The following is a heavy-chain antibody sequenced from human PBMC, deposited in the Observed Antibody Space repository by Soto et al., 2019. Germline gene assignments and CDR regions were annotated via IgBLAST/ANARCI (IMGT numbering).Heavy chain of an antibody. D-gene: IGHD6-19*01. V-gene: IGHV3-21*02. J-gene: IGHJ4*02. CDR3: AREPTRGWTRGLYYFDQ. Sequence: EVQLVESGGGLVKPGGSLILSCAASGFIFNNYAMSWVRQSPEKGLEWVASITSTSMYIYSSDSMKGRFIMSRDNDKKSLYLQMNSLRAEDTAVYYCAREPTRGWTRGLYYFDQWGQGTLVNVSS. CDR2: ITSTSMYI. CDR1: GFIFNNYA.